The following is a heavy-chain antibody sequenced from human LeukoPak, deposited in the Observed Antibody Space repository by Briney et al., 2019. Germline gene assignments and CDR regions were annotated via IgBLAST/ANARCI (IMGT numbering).Heavy chain of an antibody. V-gene: IGHV1-18*01. J-gene: IGHJ2*01. D-gene: IGHD7-27*01. CDR2: ISAYNGNT. CDR1: GYTFTSYG. Sequence: ASVKVSCKASGYTFTSYGISWVRQAPGQGLEWMGWISAYNGNTNYAQKLQGRVTMTTDTSTSTAYMELRSLRSDDTTVYYCARAEDWGPDWYFDLWGRGTLVTVSS. CDR3: ARAEDWGPDWYFDL.